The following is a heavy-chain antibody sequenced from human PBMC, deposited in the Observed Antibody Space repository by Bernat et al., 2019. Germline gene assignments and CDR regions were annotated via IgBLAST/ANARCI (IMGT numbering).Heavy chain of an antibody. V-gene: IGHV1-58*02. CDR2: IVVGRGNT. Sequence: QMQLVQSGPEVKKPGTSVKVSCKASGFTFTSSAMQWVRQARGQRLEWIGWIVVGRGNTNYAQKFQERVTITRDMSTSTAYMELSSLRSEDTAVYYCAAWPRRILTAHDSQQKHPYGMDVWGQGPTVTVSS. J-gene: IGHJ6*02. D-gene: IGHD3-9*01. CDR3: AAWPRRILTAHDSQQKHPYGMDV. CDR1: GFTFTSSA.